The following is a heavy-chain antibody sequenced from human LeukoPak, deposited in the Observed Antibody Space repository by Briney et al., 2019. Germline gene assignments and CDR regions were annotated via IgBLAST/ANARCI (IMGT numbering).Heavy chain of an antibody. D-gene: IGHD3-3*01. V-gene: IGHV3-48*01. CDR2: ISSSSSTI. CDR3: ARDVPPKDYDFWSGYVETKYDY. Sequence: GGSLRLSCAASGFTFSSYSMNWVRQAPGKGLEWVSYISSSSSTIYYADSVKGRFTISRDNAKNSLYLQMNSLRAEGTVVYYCARDVPPKDYDFWSGYVETKYDYWGQGTLVTVSS. CDR1: GFTFSSYS. J-gene: IGHJ4*01.